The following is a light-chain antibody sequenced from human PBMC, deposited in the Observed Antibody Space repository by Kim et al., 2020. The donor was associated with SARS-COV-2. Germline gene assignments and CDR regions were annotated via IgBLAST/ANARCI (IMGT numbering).Light chain of an antibody. V-gene: IGKV1D-16*01. Sequence: DIQMTQFPSSLSASVGDRVNITCRASQVISSWLAWYQHKAEKAPRSLISAASSLESGVPSRFSGSGSGTDFTLTISSLQPEDFATYYCQQYSTYPITFGQGTRLEIK. CDR3: QQYSTYPIT. CDR2: AAS. CDR1: QVISSW. J-gene: IGKJ5*01.